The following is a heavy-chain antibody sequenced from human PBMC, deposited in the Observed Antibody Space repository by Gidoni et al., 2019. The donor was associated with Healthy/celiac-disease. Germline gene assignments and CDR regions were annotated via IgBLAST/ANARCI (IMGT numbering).Heavy chain of an antibody. J-gene: IGHJ4*02. CDR1: GFPFSSYA. Sequence: EVQLLESGGGLVQPGGSLRLPCSAAGFPFSSYAMSWVRQAPGKGLEWVSAISDSGGSTYYADSVKGRFTISRDNSKNTLYLQMNSLRAEDTAVYYCAKDRPYGVPAAIWGQGTLVTVSS. V-gene: IGHV3-23*01. CDR2: ISDSGGST. CDR3: AKDRPYGVPAAI. D-gene: IGHD2-2*01.